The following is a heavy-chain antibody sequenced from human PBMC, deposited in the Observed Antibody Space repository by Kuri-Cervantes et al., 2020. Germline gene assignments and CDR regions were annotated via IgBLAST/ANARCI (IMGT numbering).Heavy chain of an antibody. CDR3: AREGDSSGWYTMDY. V-gene: IGHV3-48*01. D-gene: IGHD6-19*01. J-gene: IGHJ4*02. CDR1: GFTFSSYS. Sequence: GESLKISCAASGFTFSSYSMNWVRQAPGKGLEWVSYISSSSSTIYYADSVKGRFTISRDNAKNSLYLQTNSLRAEDTAVYYCAREGDSSGWYTMDYWGQGTLVTVSS. CDR2: ISSSSSTI.